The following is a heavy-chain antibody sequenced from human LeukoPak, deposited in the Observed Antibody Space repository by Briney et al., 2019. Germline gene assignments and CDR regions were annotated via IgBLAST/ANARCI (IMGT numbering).Heavy chain of an antibody. Sequence: PSETLSLTCAVSGYSISSGYYWGWIRQPPGKGLEWIGSMYHSGSTYYNPSLKSRVTISVHTSKNQISLKLSSVTAADTAMYYCARYVYGFDPWGQGTLVTVSS. V-gene: IGHV4-38-2*01. J-gene: IGHJ5*02. CDR2: MYHSGST. CDR3: ARYVYGFDP. D-gene: IGHD2/OR15-2a*01. CDR1: GYSISSGYY.